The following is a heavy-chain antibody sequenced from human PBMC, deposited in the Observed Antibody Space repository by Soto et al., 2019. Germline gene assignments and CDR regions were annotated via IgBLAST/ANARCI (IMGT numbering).Heavy chain of an antibody. CDR1: GYSISRGYY. D-gene: IGHD2-21*02. Sequence: PSETLSLTCAVSGYSISRGYYWGWIRQPPGKGLEWIGSIYHSGSTYYNPSLKSRVTISVDTSKNQFSLKLSSVTAADTAVYYCARIVVVTATFDYWRQGTLVTVSS. CDR3: ARIVVVTATFDY. J-gene: IGHJ4*02. CDR2: IYHSGST. V-gene: IGHV4-38-2*01.